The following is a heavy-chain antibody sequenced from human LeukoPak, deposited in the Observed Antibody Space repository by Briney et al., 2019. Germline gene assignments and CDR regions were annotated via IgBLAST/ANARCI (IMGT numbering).Heavy chain of an antibody. CDR1: GFTFSNHR. D-gene: IGHD3-16*01. CDR3: VTTWGDY. Sequence: GGSLRLSCAVSGFTFSNHRMYWVRQVPGKGLVCVSAIKTDGTITNYADSVKGRFTISRDNAKNTLYLQMNGLRAEDTAIYYCVTTWGDYWGQGTLVTVSS. CDR2: IKTDGTIT. J-gene: IGHJ4*02. V-gene: IGHV3-74*01.